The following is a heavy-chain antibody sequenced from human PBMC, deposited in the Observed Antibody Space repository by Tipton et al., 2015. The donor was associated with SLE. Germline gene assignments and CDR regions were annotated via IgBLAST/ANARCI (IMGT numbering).Heavy chain of an antibody. D-gene: IGHD4-17*01. CDR2: IYYSGST. CDR1: GGSISSYY. J-gene: IGHJ4*02. V-gene: IGHV4-59*12. Sequence: TLSLTCTVSGGSISSYYWSWIRQPPGKGLERIGYIYYSGSTYYNPSLKSRVTISVDTSKNQFSLKLSSVTAADTAVYYCARDANGDYEGVYFDYWGQGTLVTVSS. CDR3: ARDANGDYEGVYFDY.